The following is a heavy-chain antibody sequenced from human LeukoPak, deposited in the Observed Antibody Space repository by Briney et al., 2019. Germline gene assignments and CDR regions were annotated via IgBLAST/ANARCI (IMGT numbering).Heavy chain of an antibody. CDR2: IYYSGST. CDR1: GFTFSDYY. J-gene: IGHJ4*02. D-gene: IGHD2-2*01. CDR3: ARTGYCSSASCSVVKQWLVRVYFDY. Sequence: PGGSLRLSCAASGFTFSDYYMSWIRQAPGKGLEWIGSIYYSGSTYNNPSLKSRVTMSVDTSKNQFSLVLNSVTAADTAVYYCARTGYCSSASCSVVKQWLVRVYFDYWGQGTLVTVSS. V-gene: IGHV4-38-2*01.